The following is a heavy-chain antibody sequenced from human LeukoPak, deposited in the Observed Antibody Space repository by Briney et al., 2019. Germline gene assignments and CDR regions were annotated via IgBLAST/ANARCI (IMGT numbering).Heavy chain of an antibody. CDR2: IYTSGST. Sequence: PSETLSLTCTVSGGSISSGSYYWSWIRQPAGKGLEWIGRIYTSGSTNYNPSLKSRVTISVDTSKNQFSLKLSSVTAADTAVYYCAREADYYGHWFDPWGQGTLVTVSS. J-gene: IGHJ5*02. CDR1: GGSISSGSYY. V-gene: IGHV4-61*02. D-gene: IGHD3-10*01. CDR3: AREADYYGHWFDP.